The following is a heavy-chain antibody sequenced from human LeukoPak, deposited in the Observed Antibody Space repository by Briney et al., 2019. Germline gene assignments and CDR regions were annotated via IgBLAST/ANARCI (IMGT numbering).Heavy chain of an antibody. CDR3: ARSAVEDIVVVPAAIQL. J-gene: IGHJ4*02. V-gene: IGHV4-61*02. CDR2: IYTSGST. CDR1: GGSISSGSYY. D-gene: IGHD2-2*02. Sequence: SETLSLTCTVSGGSISSGSYYWSWIRQPAGKGLEWIGRIYTSGSTNYNPSLKSRVTISVDTSKNQFSLKLSSVTAADTAVYYCARSAVEDIVVVPAAIQLWGQGTLVTVSS.